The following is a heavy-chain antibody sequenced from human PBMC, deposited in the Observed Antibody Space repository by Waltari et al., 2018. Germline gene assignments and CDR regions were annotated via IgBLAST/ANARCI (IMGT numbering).Heavy chain of an antibody. CDR3: ASGIAAAPWYYYYMDV. J-gene: IGHJ6*03. V-gene: IGHV3-30*02. Sequence: QVQLVESGGGVVQPGGSLRLSCAASGFPFSSYGLHWVSQAPGKGLEWVAFIRYDGSNKYYADSVKGRFTISRDNSKNTLYLQMNSLRAEDTAVYYCASGIAAAPWYYYYMDVWGKGTTVTVSS. D-gene: IGHD6-13*01. CDR1: GFPFSSYG. CDR2: IRYDGSNK.